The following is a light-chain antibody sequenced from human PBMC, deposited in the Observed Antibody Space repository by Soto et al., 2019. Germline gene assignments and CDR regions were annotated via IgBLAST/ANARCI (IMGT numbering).Light chain of an antibody. J-gene: IGKJ1*01. CDR1: QSVSSN. CDR2: RTY. V-gene: IGKV3-15*01. Sequence: EMVMTQSPATLSVSPGERATLSCGASQSVSSNLAWYQQKPGQAPRLLMFRTYSRATGFPARFSGSGSGTEFNLTISSLQSEDFGVYYCQQYNKGPWTFGQGTKVDI. CDR3: QQYNKGPWT.